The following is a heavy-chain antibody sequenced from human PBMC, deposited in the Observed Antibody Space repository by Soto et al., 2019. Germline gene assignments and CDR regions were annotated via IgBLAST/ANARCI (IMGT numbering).Heavy chain of an antibody. CDR1: GFTFDDYT. Sequence: PGGSLRLSCAASGFTFDDYTMHWVRQAPGKGLEWVSLISWDGGSTYYADSVKGRFTISRDNSKNSLYLQMNSLRTEDTALYYCHSSGYYRWGQGTLVTRLL. V-gene: IGHV3-43*01. J-gene: IGHJ4*02. D-gene: IGHD3-22*01. CDR2: ISWDGGST. CDR3: HSSGYYR.